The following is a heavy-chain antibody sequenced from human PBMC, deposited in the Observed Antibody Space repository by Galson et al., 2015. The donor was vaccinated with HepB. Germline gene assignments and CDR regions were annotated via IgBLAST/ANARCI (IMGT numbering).Heavy chain of an antibody. V-gene: IGHV3-11*03. CDR1: GFTFSDYY. D-gene: IGHD2-21*02. CDR3: ARSYCGGDCYPNLYYGMDV. J-gene: IGHJ6*02. Sequence: SLRLSCAASGFTFSDYYMSWIRQAPGKGLEWVSYISSSSSYTNYADSVKGRFTISRDNAKNSLYLQMNSLRAEDTAVYYCARSYCGGDCYPNLYYGMDVWGQGTTVTVSS. CDR2: ISSSSSYT.